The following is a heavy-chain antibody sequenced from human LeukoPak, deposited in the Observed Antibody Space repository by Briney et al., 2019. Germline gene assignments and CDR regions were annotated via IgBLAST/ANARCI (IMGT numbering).Heavy chain of an antibody. V-gene: IGHV3-30*04. CDR1: GFTFNSFP. D-gene: IGHD3-10*01. CDR2: ISFDGSDK. J-gene: IGHJ4*02. CDR3: ARVLGFGSPPAY. Sequence: PGGSLRRSGAASGFTFNSFPMHWVRQAPGKGLEWVGLISFDGSDKSYADSVEGRFTISRDNSKNTLYLQMNSLSAEDTAVYYCARVLGFGSPPAYWGQGTLVSVSS.